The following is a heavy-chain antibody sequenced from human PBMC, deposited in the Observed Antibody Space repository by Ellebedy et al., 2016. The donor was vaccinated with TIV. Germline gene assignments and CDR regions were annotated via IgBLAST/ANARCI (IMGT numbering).Heavy chain of an antibody. V-gene: IGHV3-21*01. Sequence: GESLKISXAASGFTFSTYGMNWVRQAPGKGLEWVSSISSSSSYIYYADSVKGRFTISRDNAKNSLYLQMNSLRAEDTAVYYCAHATVRAWGQGTLVTVSS. CDR1: GFTFSTYG. CDR3: AHATVRA. D-gene: IGHD3-10*01. CDR2: ISSSSSYI. J-gene: IGHJ5*02.